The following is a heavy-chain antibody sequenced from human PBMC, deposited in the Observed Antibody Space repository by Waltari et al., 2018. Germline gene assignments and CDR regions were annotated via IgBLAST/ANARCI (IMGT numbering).Heavy chain of an antibody. J-gene: IGHJ4*02. CDR1: GFTFSSYA. D-gene: IGHD3-22*01. Sequence: AASGFTFSSYAMHWVRQAPGKGLEYVSAISSNGGSTYYANSVKGRFTISRDNSKNTLYLQMGSLRAEDMAVYYCARGERITMIFSVVGSPDYWGQGTLVTVSS. CDR2: ISSNGGST. V-gene: IGHV3-64*01. CDR3: ARGERITMIFSVVGSPDY.